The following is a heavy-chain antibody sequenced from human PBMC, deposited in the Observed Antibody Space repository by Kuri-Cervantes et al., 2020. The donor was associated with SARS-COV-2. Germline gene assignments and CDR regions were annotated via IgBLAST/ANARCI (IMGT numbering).Heavy chain of an antibody. CDR2: IIPIFGTA. D-gene: IGHD3-22*01. J-gene: IGHJ6*03. V-gene: IGHV1-69*13. CDR1: GGTFSSYA. Sequence: SVKVSCKASGGTFSSYAISWVRQAPGQGLEWMGGIIPIFGTANYAQKFQGRVTITADESTSTAYMELSSLRSGDTAVYYCARGGWRRSYDSSGYHYYYMDVWGKGTMVTVSS. CDR3: ARGGWRRSYDSSGYHYYYMDV.